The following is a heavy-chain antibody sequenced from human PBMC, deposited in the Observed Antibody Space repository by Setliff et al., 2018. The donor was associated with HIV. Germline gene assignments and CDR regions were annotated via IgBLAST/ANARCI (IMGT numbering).Heavy chain of an antibody. V-gene: IGHV3-48*04. CDR1: GFPFSTFS. CDR3: AKDRGEVPTAFFDY. Sequence: PGGSLRLSCAVSGFPFSTFSMIWVRQAPGKGLEWLSYIHSSGTVMNYADSIKGRFSVSRDNIENSLYLQMNSLRAEDTAVYYCAKDRGEVPTAFFDYWGQGTLVTVSS. J-gene: IGHJ4*02. D-gene: IGHD2-2*01. CDR2: IHSSGTVM.